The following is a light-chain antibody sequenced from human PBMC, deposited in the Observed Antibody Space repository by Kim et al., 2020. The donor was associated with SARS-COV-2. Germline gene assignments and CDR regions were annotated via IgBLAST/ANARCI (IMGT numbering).Light chain of an antibody. Sequence: EIVLTQSPGTLSLSPGERATLSCRASQSVGSSFLAWYQQKPGQAPTLLIYEASTRATGIPDMFSGSGSGTVFTLTISRLEPEDFAVYYCQQFGGSSYTFGQGTKLEI. V-gene: IGKV3-20*01. J-gene: IGKJ2*01. CDR1: QSVGSSF. CDR2: EAS. CDR3: QQFGGSSYT.